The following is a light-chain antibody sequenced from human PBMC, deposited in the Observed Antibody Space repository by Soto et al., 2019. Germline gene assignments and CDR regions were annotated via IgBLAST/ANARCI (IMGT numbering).Light chain of an antibody. CDR1: QSINSD. J-gene: IGKJ3*01. V-gene: IGKV3-20*01. CDR2: GAS. Sequence: VLTQSPGTLSLSPGERATLSCRASQSINSDLAWYQQKVGQAPRLLIYGASSRATGIPERFSATGSGTDFTLTISRLEPEDFALYYCQHYGSSPPLTFGPGTRVDFK. CDR3: QHYGSSPPLT.